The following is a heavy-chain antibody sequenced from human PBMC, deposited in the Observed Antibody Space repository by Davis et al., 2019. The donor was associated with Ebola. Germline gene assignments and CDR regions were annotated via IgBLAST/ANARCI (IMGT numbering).Heavy chain of an antibody. Sequence: GGSLRLSCAASGFTFSSYGMHWVRQAPGKGLEWVAVIWYDGSNKYYADSVKGRFTISRDNSKNTLYLQMNSLRAEDTAVYYCAKKSGYYGSGSQYYFDYWGQGTLVTVSS. D-gene: IGHD3-10*01. CDR3: AKKSGYYGSGSQYYFDY. CDR2: IWYDGSNK. J-gene: IGHJ4*02. V-gene: IGHV3-33*06. CDR1: GFTFSSYG.